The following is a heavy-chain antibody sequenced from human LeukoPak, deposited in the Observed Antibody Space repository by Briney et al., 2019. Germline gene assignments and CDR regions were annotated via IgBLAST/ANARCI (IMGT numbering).Heavy chain of an antibody. Sequence: GGSLRLSCAAPGFTFSKYWMLWVRQAPGKGLESVSRINTDGTVTTYADSVKGQFTVSRDNADNTMFLQMNSVRDEDTAVYYCATKQWLAPPPDSWGQGTPVTVSS. CDR2: INTDGTVT. CDR3: ATKQWLAPPPDS. CDR1: GFTFSKYW. D-gene: IGHD6-19*01. J-gene: IGHJ4*02. V-gene: IGHV3-74*01.